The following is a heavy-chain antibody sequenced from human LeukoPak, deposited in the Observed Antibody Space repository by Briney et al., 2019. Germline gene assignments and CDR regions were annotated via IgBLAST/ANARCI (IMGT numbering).Heavy chain of an antibody. Sequence: PGGSMRLSCAAAGLIFSNYWMSWVRQAPGKGLEWVANIKEDGSAKYYVDSVEGRFTISRDNAKNSLYLQMNSLRAEDTAVYYCATEVYYYMDVWGKGTTVTVSS. CDR1: GLIFSNYW. CDR2: IKEDGSAK. V-gene: IGHV3-7*01. CDR3: ATEVYYYMDV. J-gene: IGHJ6*03.